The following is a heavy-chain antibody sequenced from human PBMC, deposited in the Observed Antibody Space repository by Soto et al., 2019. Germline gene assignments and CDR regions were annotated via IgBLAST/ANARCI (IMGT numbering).Heavy chain of an antibody. CDR3: AHGGPAASLDF. J-gene: IGHJ4*02. Sequence: QITLKESGPTLVKPTQTLTLTCTFSGFSLSNPGVGMGWVRQPPGKALQWLAVIYWNDDRRYSPSLKTRLTITKDTSKNQVVLTMTDMDPVDTVTYYCAHGGPAASLDFWGQGTLVTVSS. D-gene: IGHD2-2*01. V-gene: IGHV2-5*01. CDR2: IYWNDDR. CDR1: GFSLSNPGVG.